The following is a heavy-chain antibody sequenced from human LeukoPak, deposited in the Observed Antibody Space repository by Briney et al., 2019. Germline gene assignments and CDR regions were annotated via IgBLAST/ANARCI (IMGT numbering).Heavy chain of an antibody. CDR1: GFTFDDYA. CDR2: ISWNSGSI. V-gene: IGHV3-9*01. D-gene: IGHD7-27*01. J-gene: IGHJ6*02. Sequence: GGSLRLSCAASGFTFDDYAMHWVRQAPGKGLEWVSGISWNSGSIGYADSVKGRFTISRDNAKNSLYLQMNSLRAEDTALYYCAKENWAYYYYGMDVWGQGTTVTVSS. CDR3: AKENWAYYYYGMDV.